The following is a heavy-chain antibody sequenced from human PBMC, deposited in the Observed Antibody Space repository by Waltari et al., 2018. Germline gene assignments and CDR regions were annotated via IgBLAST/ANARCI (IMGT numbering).Heavy chain of an antibody. CDR2: IYTSGST. D-gene: IGHD4-17*01. Sequence: QVQLQESGPGLVKPSQTLSLTCTVSGGSISSGSYYWSWIRQPAGKGLEWIGRIYTSGSTNYHPSLKSRVTISVDTSKHQFSLKLSSVTAADTAVYYCARLPVTTFRILSDYYYGMDVWGQGTTVTVSS. J-gene: IGHJ6*02. V-gene: IGHV4-61*02. CDR3: ARLPVTTFRILSDYYYGMDV. CDR1: GGSISSGSYY.